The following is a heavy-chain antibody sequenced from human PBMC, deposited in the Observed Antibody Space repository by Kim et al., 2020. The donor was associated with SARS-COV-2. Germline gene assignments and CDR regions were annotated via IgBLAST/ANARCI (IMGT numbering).Heavy chain of an antibody. CDR3: ASQRSDILTPMDV. CDR1: GFTFSSYS. V-gene: IGHV3-21*01. Sequence: GGSLRLSCAASGFTFSSYSMNWVRQAPGKGLEWVSSISSSSSYIYYADSVKGRFTISRDNAKNSLYLQMNSLRAEDTAVYYCASQRSDILTPMDVWGQGTTVTVSS. J-gene: IGHJ6*02. CDR2: ISSSSSYI. D-gene: IGHD3-9*01.